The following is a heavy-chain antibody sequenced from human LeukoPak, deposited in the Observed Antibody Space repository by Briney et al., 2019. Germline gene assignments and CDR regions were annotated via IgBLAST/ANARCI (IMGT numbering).Heavy chain of an antibody. Sequence: SVKVSCKASGGTFSSYAISWVRQAPGQGLEWMGGIIPIFGTANYAQKFQGRVTITTDESTSTAYMELSSLRSEDTAVYYCARDPGYQLLSSWFDPWGQGTLVTVSS. CDR1: GGTFSSYA. V-gene: IGHV1-69*05. D-gene: IGHD2-2*01. J-gene: IGHJ5*02. CDR3: ARDPGYQLLSSWFDP. CDR2: IIPIFGTA.